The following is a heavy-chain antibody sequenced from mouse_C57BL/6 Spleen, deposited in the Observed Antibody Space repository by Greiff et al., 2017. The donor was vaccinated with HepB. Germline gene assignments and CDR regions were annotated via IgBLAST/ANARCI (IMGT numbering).Heavy chain of an antibody. CDR1: GFTFSDYG. V-gene: IGHV5-17*01. CDR3: ARPLSGAMDY. Sequence: DVMLVESGGGLVKPGGSLKLSCAASGFTFSDYGMHWVRQAPEKGLEWVAYISSGSSTIYYADTVKGRFTISRDNAKNTLFLQMTSLRSEDTAMYYCARPLSGAMDYWGQGTSVTVSS. J-gene: IGHJ4*01. D-gene: IGHD1-1*02. CDR2: ISSGSSTI.